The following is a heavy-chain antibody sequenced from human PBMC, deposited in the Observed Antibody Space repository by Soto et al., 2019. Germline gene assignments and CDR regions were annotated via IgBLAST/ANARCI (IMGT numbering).Heavy chain of an antibody. CDR3: ARVSCPLPYSSGCRTYDY. D-gene: IGHD6-19*01. CDR1: GYPFTGYY. V-gene: IGHV1-2*02. CDR2: INPNSGGT. J-gene: IGHJ4*02. Sequence: GASVKVSFKASGYPFTGYYMHSVRQAPGQGLEWMGWINPNSGGTNYAQKFQGRVTMTRDTSISTAYMELSRLRSDDTAVYYCARVSCPLPYSSGCRTYDYWGQGTMVTVSS.